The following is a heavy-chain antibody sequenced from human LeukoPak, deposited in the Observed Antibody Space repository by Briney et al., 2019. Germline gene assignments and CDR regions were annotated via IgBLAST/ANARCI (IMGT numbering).Heavy chain of an antibody. CDR1: GGTFSSYA. J-gene: IGHJ4*02. CDR3: ARLRGYSYVDDY. CDR2: IIPIFGTA. Sequence: SVKVSCKASGGTFSSYAISWVRQAPGQGLEWMGGIIPIFGTANYAQKFQGRVTITADKSTSTAYMELSSLRPEDTAVYYCARLRGYSYVDDYWGQGTLVTVSS. D-gene: IGHD5-18*01. V-gene: IGHV1-69*06.